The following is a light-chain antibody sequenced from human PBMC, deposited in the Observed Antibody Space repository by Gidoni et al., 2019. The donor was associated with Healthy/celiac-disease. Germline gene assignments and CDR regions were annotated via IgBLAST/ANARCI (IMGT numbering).Light chain of an antibody. CDR2: QDS. CDR1: KLGDKY. Sequence: SYELTQPPSVSVSPGQTASITCSGDKLGDKYACWYQKKPAQSPVLVIYQDSKRPSGIPERFSGSNSGNTATLTISGTQAMEEADYYCQAWDSSTGVFGTGTKVTVL. J-gene: IGLJ1*01. V-gene: IGLV3-1*01. CDR3: QAWDSSTGV.